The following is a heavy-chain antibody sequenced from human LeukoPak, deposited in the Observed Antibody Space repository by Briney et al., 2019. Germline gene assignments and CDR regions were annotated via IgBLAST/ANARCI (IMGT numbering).Heavy chain of an antibody. D-gene: IGHD3-22*01. V-gene: IGHV3-48*04. CDR2: ISSSSSTI. J-gene: IGHJ4*02. CDR1: GFTFSSYS. CDR3: ARVWRGGYTKDY. Sequence: GGSLRLSCAASGFTFSSYSIDWVRQAPGKGLEWLSYISSSSSTIYYADSVKGRFTVSRDNAKNLVYLQMNSLRAEDTAVYYCARVWRGGYTKDYWGQGTLVTVSS.